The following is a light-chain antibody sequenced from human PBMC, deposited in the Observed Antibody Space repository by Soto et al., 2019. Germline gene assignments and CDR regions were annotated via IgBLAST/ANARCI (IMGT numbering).Light chain of an antibody. V-gene: IGLV2-14*03. CDR1: SSDVGGYNY. CDR2: DVT. CDR3: SSYTTSNTRQIV. J-gene: IGLJ1*01. Sequence: QSALTQPASVSGSPGQSITISCTGTSSDVGGYNYVSWYQHHPGKAPKLIIYDVTNRPSGVSNPFSGSKSGNTASLTIPGLQPEDEADYYCSSYTTSNTRQIVFGTGTKVTV.